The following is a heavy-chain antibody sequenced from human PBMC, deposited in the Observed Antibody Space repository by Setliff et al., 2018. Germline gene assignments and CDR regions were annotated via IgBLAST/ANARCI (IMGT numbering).Heavy chain of an antibody. V-gene: IGHV3-74*01. CDR2: VNSDGSST. CDR3: ARDRDAGTPGRSWFDP. CDR1: GFTFVNYW. Sequence: GGSLRLSCAASGFTFVNYWMHWVRQAPGKGLVWISRVNSDGSSTIYADSVKGRFTISRDNAKNSLYLQMNSLRAEDTAVYYCARDRDAGTPGRSWFDPWGQGTLVTVSS. J-gene: IGHJ5*02. D-gene: IGHD6-13*01.